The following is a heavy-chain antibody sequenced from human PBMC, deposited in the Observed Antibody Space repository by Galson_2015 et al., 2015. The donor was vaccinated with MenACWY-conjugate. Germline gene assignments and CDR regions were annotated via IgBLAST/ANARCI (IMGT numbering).Heavy chain of an antibody. D-gene: IGHD2-2*01. CDR1: GFTFSSYW. Sequence: SLRLSGAASGFTFSSYWMHWVRQAPGKGLVWVSRINSDGSSTSYADSVKGRFTISRDNDKNTLELQMNSLRDEDTAVYYCARQGCGTSCHYFVYWGQGTLVTVSS. J-gene: IGHJ4*02. V-gene: IGHV3-74*01. CDR2: INSDGSST. CDR3: ARQGCGTSCHYFVY.